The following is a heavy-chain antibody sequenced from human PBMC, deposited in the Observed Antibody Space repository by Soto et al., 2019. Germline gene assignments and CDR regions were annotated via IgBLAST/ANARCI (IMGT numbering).Heavy chain of an antibody. V-gene: IGHV3-23*01. CDR1: GFTFSTYA. Sequence: GGSLRLSCAASGFTFSTYAMSWVRQAPGKGLEWVSGLYGNGGGITYADSVKGRFTISRDNAKNTLYLQMNSLRDEDTAVYYCARLEYSSSSYGMDVWGQGTTVTVSS. CDR3: ARLEYSSSSYGMDV. CDR2: LYGNGGGI. J-gene: IGHJ6*02. D-gene: IGHD6-6*01.